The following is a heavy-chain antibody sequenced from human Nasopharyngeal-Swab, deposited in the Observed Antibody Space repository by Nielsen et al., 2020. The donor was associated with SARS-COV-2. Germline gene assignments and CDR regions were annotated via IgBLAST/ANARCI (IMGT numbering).Heavy chain of an antibody. Sequence: VRQAPGKGLEWVANIKQDGSEKYYVDSVKGRFTISRDNAKNSLYLQMNSLRAEDTAVYYCARGHRGAVAGLDYWGQGTLVTVSS. CDR3: ARGHRGAVAGLDY. J-gene: IGHJ4*02. CDR2: IKQDGSEK. V-gene: IGHV3-7*01. D-gene: IGHD6-19*01.